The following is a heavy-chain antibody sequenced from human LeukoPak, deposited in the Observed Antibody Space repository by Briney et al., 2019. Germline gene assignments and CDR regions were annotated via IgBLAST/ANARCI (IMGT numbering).Heavy chain of an antibody. CDR2: ISYDGSNK. CDR3: ARESEGSSWFTGGGEYFQH. D-gene: IGHD6-13*01. CDR1: GFTFSSYA. V-gene: IGHV3-30-3*01. Sequence: GGSLRLSCAASGFTFSSYAMHWVRQAPGKGLEWVAVISYDGSNKYYADSVKGRFTISRDNSKNTLYLQMNSLRAEDTAVYYCARESEGSSWFTGGGEYFQHWGQGTLVTVSS. J-gene: IGHJ1*01.